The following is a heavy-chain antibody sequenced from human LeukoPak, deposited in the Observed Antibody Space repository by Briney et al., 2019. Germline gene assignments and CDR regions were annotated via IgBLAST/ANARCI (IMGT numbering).Heavy chain of an antibody. V-gene: IGHV3-30*02. J-gene: IGHJ4*02. CDR3: AKENTDSSGYFNFDY. CDR1: GFTFSSYG. D-gene: IGHD3-22*01. Sequence: GGSLRLSCAASGFTFSSYGMHWIRQAPGKGLEWVAFIRYDGSNKYYADSVKGRFTISRDNSKNTLYLQMNSLRAEDTAVYYCAKENTDSSGYFNFDYWGQGTLVTVSS. CDR2: IRYDGSNK.